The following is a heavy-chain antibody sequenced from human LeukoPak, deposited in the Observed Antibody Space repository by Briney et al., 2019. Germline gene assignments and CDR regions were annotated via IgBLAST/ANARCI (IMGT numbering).Heavy chain of an antibody. CDR1: GGTFSSYA. V-gene: IGHV1-69*13. D-gene: IGHD2-2*01. J-gene: IGHJ6*03. CDR3: ASRYCSSTSCYDGRGYYYYYMDV. CDR2: IIPIFGTA. Sequence: ASVKVSCKASGGTFSSYAISWVRQAPGQGLEWMGGIIPIFGTANYAQKFQGRVTITADESTSTAYMELSSLGSEDTAVYYCASRYCSSTSCYDGRGYYYYYMDVWGKGTTVTISS.